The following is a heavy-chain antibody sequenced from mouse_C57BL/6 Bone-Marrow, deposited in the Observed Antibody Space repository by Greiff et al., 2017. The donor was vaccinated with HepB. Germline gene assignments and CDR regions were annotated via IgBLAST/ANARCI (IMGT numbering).Heavy chain of an antibody. Sequence: QVQLQQSGPGLVAPSQSLSITCTVSGFSLTSYGVHWVRQPPGKGLEWLVVIWSDGSTTYNSALKSRLSISKDNSKSQVFLKMNSLQTDDTAMYYCARGGSSGYYAMDYWGQGTSVTVSS. CDR2: IWSDGST. V-gene: IGHV2-6*03. D-gene: IGHD3-2*02. J-gene: IGHJ4*01. CDR1: GFSLTSYG. CDR3: ARGGSSGYYAMDY.